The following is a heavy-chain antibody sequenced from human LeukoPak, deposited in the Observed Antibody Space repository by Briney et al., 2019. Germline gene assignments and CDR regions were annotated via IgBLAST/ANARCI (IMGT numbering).Heavy chain of an antibody. Sequence: ASVKVSCKASGYTFTDYYIHWVRQAPGQGLEWMGRINPNSGGSTSYAQKFQGRVTMTRDTSTSTVYMELSSLRSEDTAVYYCASRGIVGATGVYYFDYWGQGTLVTVSS. CDR2: INPNSGGST. CDR1: GYTFTDYY. D-gene: IGHD1-26*01. J-gene: IGHJ4*02. CDR3: ASRGIVGATGVYYFDY. V-gene: IGHV1-46*01.